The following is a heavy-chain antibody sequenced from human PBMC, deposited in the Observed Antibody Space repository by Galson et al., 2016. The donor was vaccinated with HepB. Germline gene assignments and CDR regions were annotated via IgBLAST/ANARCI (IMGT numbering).Heavy chain of an antibody. Sequence: SETLSLTCTVSGNSLTGNTYFWGWVRQPPGKGLECIGDIYYGGITYYNPSLKSRLTISMDTSKNHLSLKLSSATAADTAVYYCARHSGGSQISPLEFWGQGIQVTVSS. CDR3: ARHSGGSQISPLEF. CDR2: IYYGGIT. D-gene: IGHD3-10*01. J-gene: IGHJ4*02. CDR1: GNSLTGNTYF. V-gene: IGHV4-39*01.